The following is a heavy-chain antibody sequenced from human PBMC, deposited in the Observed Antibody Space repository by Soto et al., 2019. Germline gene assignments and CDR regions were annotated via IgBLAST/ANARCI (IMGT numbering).Heavy chain of an antibody. CDR3: SSEDHARPTVSNLFYP. V-gene: IGHV3-21*04. J-gene: IGHJ5*02. CDR1: GFTFSSYS. D-gene: IGHD4-4*01. CDR2: ISSSSSYI. Sequence: GGSLRLSCAASGFTFSSYSMNWVRQATGKGLEWVSSISSSSSYIYYADSVKGTFTISRDNAKNSLYLQMNSLRAEDTVVYYCSSEDHARPTVSNLFYPWGQGTLVTVSS.